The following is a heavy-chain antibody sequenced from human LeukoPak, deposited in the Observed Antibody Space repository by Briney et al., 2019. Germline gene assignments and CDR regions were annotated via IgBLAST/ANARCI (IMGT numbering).Heavy chain of an antibody. CDR1: GGTFSSYA. V-gene: IGHV1-69*13. CDR3: ARSLDYYGSGSYYNYPGYFDY. D-gene: IGHD3-10*01. Sequence: ASVKVSCKASGGTFSSYAISWVRQAPGQGLEWMGGIIPIFGTANYAQKFQGRVTITADESTSTAYMELSSLRSEDTAVYYCARSLDYYGSGSYYNYPGYFDYWGQGTLVTVSS. CDR2: IIPIFGTA. J-gene: IGHJ4*02.